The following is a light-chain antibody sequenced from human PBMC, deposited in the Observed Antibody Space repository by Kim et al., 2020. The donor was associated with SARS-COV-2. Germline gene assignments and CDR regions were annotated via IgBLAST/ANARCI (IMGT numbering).Light chain of an antibody. Sequence: VLTQPPSASGTPGQRVTISCSGSSSNIGSNTVNWYQQLPGTAHKLLIYSNNQRPSGVPDRFSGSKSGTSASLAISGLQSEDEADYYCAAWDDSLNGWVFGGGTQLTVL. CDR1: SSNIGSNT. CDR2: SNN. CDR3: AAWDDSLNGWV. J-gene: IGLJ3*02. V-gene: IGLV1-44*01.